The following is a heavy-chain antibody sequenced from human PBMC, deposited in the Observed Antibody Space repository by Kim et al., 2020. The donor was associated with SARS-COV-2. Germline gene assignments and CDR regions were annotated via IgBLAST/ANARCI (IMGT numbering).Heavy chain of an antibody. CDR3: ARGPVRYLDS. CDR2: IT. J-gene: IGHJ4*02. Sequence: ITGYAQKFQDRVTMTRNTSINTAYMELSSLRSDDTAVYYCARGPVRYLDSWGQGTLVTVSS. V-gene: IGHV1-8*01.